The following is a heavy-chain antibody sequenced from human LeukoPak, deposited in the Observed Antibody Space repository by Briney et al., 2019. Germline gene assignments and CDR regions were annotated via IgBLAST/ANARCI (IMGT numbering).Heavy chain of an antibody. CDR2: ISGSGGST. D-gene: IGHD2-15*01. Sequence: GGSLRLSCAASGFTFSSYAMSWVRQAPGKGLEWVSAISGSGGSTYYADSVKGRFTISRDNSKNTLYLQMNSLRAEDTAVYYCAKSPLGYCSGGSCRGAFDIWGQGTMVTVSS. CDR1: GFTFSSYA. CDR3: AKSPLGYCSGGSCRGAFDI. J-gene: IGHJ3*02. V-gene: IGHV3-23*01.